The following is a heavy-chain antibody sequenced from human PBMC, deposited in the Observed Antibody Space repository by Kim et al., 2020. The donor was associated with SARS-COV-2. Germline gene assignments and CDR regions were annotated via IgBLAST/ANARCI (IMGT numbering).Heavy chain of an antibody. D-gene: IGHD3-10*01. V-gene: IGHV3-30*04. J-gene: IGHJ4*02. CDR1: GFTFSSYA. CDR2: ISYDGSNK. CDR3: ASPTLRGSGAPSD. Sequence: GGSLRLSCAASGFTFSSYAMHWVRQAPGKGLEWVAVISYDGSNKYYADSVKGRFTISRDNSKNTLYLQMNSLRAEDTAVYYCASPTLRGSGAPSDWGQGT.